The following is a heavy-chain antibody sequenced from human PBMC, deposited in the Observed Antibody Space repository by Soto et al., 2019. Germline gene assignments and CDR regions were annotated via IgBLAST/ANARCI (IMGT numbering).Heavy chain of an antibody. J-gene: IGHJ3*02. CDR1: GGSIRSSSYY. D-gene: IGHD2-15*01. CDR3: ARPLGYCSGGSCYSSAFDI. Sequence: SETLSLTCTVSGGSIRSSSYYWGWIRQPPGKGLEWIGSIYYSGSTYYNPSLKSRVTISVDTSKNQFSLKLSSVTAADTAVYYCARPLGYCSGGSCYSSAFDIWGQGTMVTVS. CDR2: IYYSGST. V-gene: IGHV4-39*01.